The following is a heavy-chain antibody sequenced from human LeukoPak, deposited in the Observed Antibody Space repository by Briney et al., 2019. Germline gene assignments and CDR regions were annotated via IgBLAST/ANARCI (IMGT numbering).Heavy chain of an antibody. CDR1: GDSINYYY. Sequence: SETLSLTCTVSGDSINYYYWSWIRQSPGKGLEWIGYVYYNGSAKYNPSLKSRVTISVDMSKNQFSLKVSSVTAADTAIYYCARKGGHFDYWGQGTLVTVST. CDR3: ARKGGHFDY. V-gene: IGHV4-59*01. CDR2: VYYNGSA. D-gene: IGHD2-15*01. J-gene: IGHJ4*02.